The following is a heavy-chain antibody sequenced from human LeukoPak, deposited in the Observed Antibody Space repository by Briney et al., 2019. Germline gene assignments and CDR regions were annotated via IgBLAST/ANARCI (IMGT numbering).Heavy chain of an antibody. CDR1: GGSISGYY. CDR3: ARDPMTHFFDY. V-gene: IGHV4-4*07. Sequence: SETLSLTCNISGGSISGYYWHWIRQPAGKGLEWIGRIYASGSTNYNPSLGSRVTMSLDTSKNYFSLKLNSVTAADTAVYFCARDPMTHFFDYWGQGTLVTASP. D-gene: IGHD2-21*02. CDR2: IYASGST. J-gene: IGHJ4*02.